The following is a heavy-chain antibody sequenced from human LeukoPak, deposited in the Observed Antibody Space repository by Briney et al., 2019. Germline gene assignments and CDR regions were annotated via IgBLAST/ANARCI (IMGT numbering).Heavy chain of an antibody. J-gene: IGHJ3*02. CDR1: GCTFTSYY. Sequence: ASVKVSCKASGCTFTSYYMHWVRQAPGQGLEWMGIINPSGGSTNYAQKFQGRVTITADKSTITAYMELSSLRSEDTAVYYCALGGQWELDAFDIWGQGTMVTVSS. CDR2: INPSGGST. V-gene: IGHV1-46*01. CDR3: ALGGQWELDAFDI. D-gene: IGHD1-26*01.